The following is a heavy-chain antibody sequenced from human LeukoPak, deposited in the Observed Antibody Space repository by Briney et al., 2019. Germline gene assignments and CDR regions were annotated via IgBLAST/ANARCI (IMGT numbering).Heavy chain of an antibody. J-gene: IGHJ3*02. CDR3: ARTLWPYDAFDI. CDR1: GFTFSDYY. Sequence: EGSLRLSCVASGFTFSDYYMSWIRQAPGKGLEWISYISGSDNSMYYVDSVKGRFTISRDNAKNSLYLQMNSLRAEDTAVYYCARTLWPYDAFDIWGQGTMVTVSS. V-gene: IGHV3-11*04. CDR2: ISGSDNSM. D-gene: IGHD2-21*01.